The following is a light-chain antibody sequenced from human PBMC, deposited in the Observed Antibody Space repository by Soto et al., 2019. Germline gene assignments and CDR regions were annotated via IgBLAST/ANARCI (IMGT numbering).Light chain of an antibody. CDR2: GAS. Sequence: EIVLTQSPGTLSLSPGERATLSCRASQSVSSSYLAWYQQKPGQAPRLLIYGASSRATGIPDRFSGSGSGTDFTLTISRLEPEDFAVYYCQQYGSSQTFGPGTIVDIK. CDR3: QQYGSSQT. J-gene: IGKJ3*01. CDR1: QSVSSSY. V-gene: IGKV3-20*01.